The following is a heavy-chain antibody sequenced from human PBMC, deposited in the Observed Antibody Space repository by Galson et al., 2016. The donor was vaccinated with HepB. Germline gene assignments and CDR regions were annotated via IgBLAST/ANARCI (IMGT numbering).Heavy chain of an antibody. CDR2: IVPIIGTG. J-gene: IGHJ4*02. D-gene: IGHD3-16*01. CDR1: GDALRNLA. Sequence: CKASGDALRNLAINWVRQAPGQGLEWMGGIVPIIGTGNYAQKFQDRLTIVADKSTSTNYMELRSLRSEDTAVYYCAREGDGAYFDYWGQGTLVSVSS. V-gene: IGHV1-69*06. CDR3: AREGDGAYFDY.